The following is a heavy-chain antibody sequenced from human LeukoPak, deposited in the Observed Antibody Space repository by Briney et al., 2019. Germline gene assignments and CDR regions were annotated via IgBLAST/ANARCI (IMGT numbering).Heavy chain of an antibody. V-gene: IGHV5-10-1*01. CDR2: IDPSDSYT. CDR1: GCLFTSYW. D-gene: IGHD2-2*01. Sequence: GASLMISCKGSGCLFTSYWISWGRQMPGKGLEGMGRIDPSDSYTNYSPSFQGHVTISADKSIRTAYLQWSSLKASDTAMYYCARLAKYCSSTSCYWWFDPWGQGTLVTVSS. CDR3: ARLAKYCSSTSCYWWFDP. J-gene: IGHJ5*02.